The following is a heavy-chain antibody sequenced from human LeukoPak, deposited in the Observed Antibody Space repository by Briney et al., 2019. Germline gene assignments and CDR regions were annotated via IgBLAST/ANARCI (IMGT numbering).Heavy chain of an antibody. V-gene: IGHV4-4*02. D-gene: IGHD3-22*01. Sequence: SETLSLTCAVSGGSISSSNWWSWVRQPPGKGLEWIGEIYHSGSTNYNPSLKSRVTISVDKSKNQFSLKLSSVTAADTAVYYCARQSPPPLDYYDSSGSGGDYDYWGQGTLVTVSS. CDR1: GGSISSSNW. CDR3: ARQSPPPLDYYDSSGSGGDYDY. CDR2: IYHSGST. J-gene: IGHJ4*02.